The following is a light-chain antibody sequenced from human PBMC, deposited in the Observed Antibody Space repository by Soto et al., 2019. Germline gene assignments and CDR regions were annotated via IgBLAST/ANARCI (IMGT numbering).Light chain of an antibody. CDR3: QSYDSSVTLRV. V-gene: IGLV1-40*01. Sequence: QSVLTPPPSVSGAPGQRVTISCTGSSSNIGAGYDVHWYQQLPGTDPKLLIYGNTNRPSGVPDRFSGSKSGTSASLAITGLQADDEAYYYCQSYDSSVTLRVFGTGTKVTVL. J-gene: IGLJ1*01. CDR2: GNT. CDR1: SSNIGAGYD.